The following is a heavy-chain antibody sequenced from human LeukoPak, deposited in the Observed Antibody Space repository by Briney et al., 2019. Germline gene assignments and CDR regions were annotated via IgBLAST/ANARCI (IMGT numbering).Heavy chain of an antibody. CDR3: ARSRGAGPGAYFDY. CDR2: IYSGGNT. V-gene: IGHV3-53*01. CDR1: GFTVRSNY. D-gene: IGHD6-19*01. Sequence: GGSLRLSCAASGFTVRSNYMNWVRQAPGKGLEWVSVIYSGGNTYYADSVKGRFTISRDNSKNTLSLQMNSLRAEDTAVYYCARSRGAGPGAYFDYWGQGTLVAVTS. J-gene: IGHJ4*02.